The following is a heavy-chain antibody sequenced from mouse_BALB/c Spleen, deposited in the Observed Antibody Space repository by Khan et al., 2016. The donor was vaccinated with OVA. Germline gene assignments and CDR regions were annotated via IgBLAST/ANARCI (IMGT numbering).Heavy chain of an antibody. Sequence: QIQLVQSGPELKKPGETVQISCKASGYTFTNYGMNWVKQAPGKGLKWMGWINTYTGAQTYADDFTGRFAFSMETSASTAYLQIRHLKNEDMATFCCTRTYNGHNLYFDVWGAGTTVTVSS. CDR1: GYTFTNYG. J-gene: IGHJ1*01. V-gene: IGHV9-1*02. CDR2: INTYTGAQ. D-gene: IGHD6-1*01. CDR3: TRTYNGHNLYFDV.